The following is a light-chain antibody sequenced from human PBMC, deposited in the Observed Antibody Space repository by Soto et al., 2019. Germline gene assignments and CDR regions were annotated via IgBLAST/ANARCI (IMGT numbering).Light chain of an antibody. CDR2: EVS. Sequence: QSALTQPPSASGSPGQSVTISCTVTSSDVGAYNYVSWYQRHPGKGPKLMIYEVSKRTSGVPDRFSGSKSGNTASLTVSGLQAEDEADYYCSSFAGSNTVFGGGTKVTVL. CDR3: SSFAGSNTV. CDR1: SSDVGAYNY. J-gene: IGLJ2*01. V-gene: IGLV2-8*01.